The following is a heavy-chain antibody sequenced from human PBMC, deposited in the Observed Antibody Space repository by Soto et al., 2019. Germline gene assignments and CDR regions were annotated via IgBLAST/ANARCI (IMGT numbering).Heavy chain of an antibody. Sequence: PSQTLSLTCAISGDSVSSNSAAWNWIRQSPSRGLEWLGRTYYRSKWYNDYEVSVKSRITINPDTSKNQFSLQLNSVTPEDTAVYYCARVGSGWYKVGYYYGMDVWGQGTTVTVSS. V-gene: IGHV6-1*01. J-gene: IGHJ6*02. D-gene: IGHD6-19*01. CDR1: GDSVSSNSAA. CDR3: ARVGSGWYKVGYYYGMDV. CDR2: TYYRSKWYN.